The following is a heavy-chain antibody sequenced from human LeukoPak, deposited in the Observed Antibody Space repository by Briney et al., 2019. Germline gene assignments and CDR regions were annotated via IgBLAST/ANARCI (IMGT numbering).Heavy chain of an antibody. D-gene: IGHD2-15*01. Sequence: GGSLRLSCAASGFTFDDYTMHWVRQAPRKGLEWVSLISWDGGTTYYADSVKGRFTISRDNAKNSLYLQMNSLRAEDTAVYYCARVDCSGGSCYLMDYWGQGTLVTVSS. V-gene: IGHV3-43*01. J-gene: IGHJ4*02. CDR3: ARVDCSGGSCYLMDY. CDR1: GFTFDDYT. CDR2: ISWDGGTT.